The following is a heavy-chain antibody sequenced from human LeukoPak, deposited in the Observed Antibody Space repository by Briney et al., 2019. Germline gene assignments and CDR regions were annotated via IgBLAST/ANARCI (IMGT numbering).Heavy chain of an antibody. CDR3: YGANAEH. CDR1: GSTFSSYW. J-gene: IGHJ1*01. V-gene: IGHV3-74*03. CDR2: TNTDGSST. Sequence: GGSQRLSCAASGSTFSSYWMHWVRQAPGKGLVWVSGTNTDGSSTMYADSVKGRFTIARDNAKNTLYLQMNSLRAEDTAVYYCYGANAEHWGQGTLVTVSS. D-gene: IGHD4-23*01.